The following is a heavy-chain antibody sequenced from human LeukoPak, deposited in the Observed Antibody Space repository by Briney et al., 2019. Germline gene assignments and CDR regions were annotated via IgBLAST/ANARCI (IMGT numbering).Heavy chain of an antibody. J-gene: IGHJ6*02. D-gene: IGHD3-10*01. Sequence: PSETLSLTCTVSGGSISSYYWSWIRQPPGKGLEWIGYIYYSGSTNYNPSLKSRVTISVDTSKNQFSLKLSSVTAADTAVYYCARERWIGDQRYYYYYYGMDVWGQGTTVTVSS. V-gene: IGHV4-59*01. CDR1: GGSISSYY. CDR3: ARERWIGDQRYYYYYYGMDV. CDR2: IYYSGST.